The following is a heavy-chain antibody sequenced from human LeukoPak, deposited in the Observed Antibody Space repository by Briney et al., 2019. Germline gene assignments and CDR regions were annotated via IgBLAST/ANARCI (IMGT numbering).Heavy chain of an antibody. J-gene: IGHJ4*02. D-gene: IGHD4-17*01. CDR2: IYTSGST. Sequence: SEILSLTCTVSGGSISSGSYYWSWIRQPAGKGLEWIGRIYTSGSTNYNPSLKSRATISVDTSKNQFSLKLSSVTAADTAVYYCARSNYGDLLFDYWGQGTLVTVSS. CDR1: GGSISSGSYY. CDR3: ARSNYGDLLFDY. V-gene: IGHV4-61*02.